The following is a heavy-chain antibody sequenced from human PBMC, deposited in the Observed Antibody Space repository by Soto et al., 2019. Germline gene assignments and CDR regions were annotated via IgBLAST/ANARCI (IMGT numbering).Heavy chain of an antibody. D-gene: IGHD2-21*02. Sequence: SLRLSCAASGFTFSGYAMSWVRQAPGKGLEWVSSISGSGDDTHYAVSVKGRFTISRDNSKNILFLQMSSLRIEDTALYFCAKTTHSTVVVTAIFYWGQGTLVTVSS. CDR3: AKTTHSTVVVTAIFY. CDR1: GFTFSGYA. J-gene: IGHJ4*02. CDR2: ISGSGDDT. V-gene: IGHV3-23*01.